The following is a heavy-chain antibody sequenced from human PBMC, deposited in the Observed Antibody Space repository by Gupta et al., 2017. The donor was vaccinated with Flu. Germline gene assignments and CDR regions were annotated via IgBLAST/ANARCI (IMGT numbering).Heavy chain of an antibody. D-gene: IGHD3-3*01. Sequence: QVQLVESGGGVVQPGRTLRLSCAASVFTFSSYGMHWVRQAPGKGLEWVAVIWYDGSNKYYADSVKGRFTISRDNSKNTLYLQMNSLRAEDTAVYYCARGGDYDFWSGYTHIYYYYGMDVWGQGTTVTVSS. J-gene: IGHJ6*02. V-gene: IGHV3-33*01. CDR3: ARGGDYDFWSGYTHIYYYYGMDV. CDR1: VFTFSSYG. CDR2: IWYDGSNK.